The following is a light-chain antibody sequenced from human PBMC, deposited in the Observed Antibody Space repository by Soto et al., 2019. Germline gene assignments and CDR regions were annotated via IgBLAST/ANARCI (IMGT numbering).Light chain of an antibody. Sequence: VVMTQSPLSLPVTLGQPASISCTSSLSLVDSDGIAYFSWFQQRPGRSPRRLIYKVSNRDSGVPARFSGSGSGTDFALKISRVEAEDVGVYYCMQGTHWPITFGQGTRLEIK. CDR2: KVS. CDR1: LSLVDSDGIAY. J-gene: IGKJ5*01. V-gene: IGKV2-30*01. CDR3: MQGTHWPIT.